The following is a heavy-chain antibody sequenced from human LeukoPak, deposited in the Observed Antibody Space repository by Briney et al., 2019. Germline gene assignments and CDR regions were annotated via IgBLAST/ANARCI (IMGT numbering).Heavy chain of an antibody. V-gene: IGHV4-39*01. CDR2: IYYSGST. Sequence: SETLSLTCTVSGGSISSSSYYWGWIRQPPGKGLEWIGSIYYSGSTYYNPSLKSRVTISVDTSKNQFSLKLSSVTVADTAVYYCATEASGWDQGLYYFDYWGQGTLVTVSS. D-gene: IGHD6-19*01. J-gene: IGHJ4*02. CDR1: GGSISSSSYY. CDR3: ATEASGWDQGLYYFDY.